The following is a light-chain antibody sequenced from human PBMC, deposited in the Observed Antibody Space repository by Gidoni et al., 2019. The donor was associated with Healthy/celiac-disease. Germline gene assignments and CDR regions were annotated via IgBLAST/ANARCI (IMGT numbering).Light chain of an antibody. J-gene: IGKJ1*01. CDR3: QQYNSYPT. CDR2: KAS. CDR1: QSISSW. V-gene: IGKV1-5*03. Sequence: DIQMTQPPSTLSASVGDRVTITCRASQSISSWLAWYQQKPGKAPKLLIYKASSLESGVPSRFSGSGSGTEFTLTISSLQPDDFATYYCQQYNSYPTFXQGTKVEIK.